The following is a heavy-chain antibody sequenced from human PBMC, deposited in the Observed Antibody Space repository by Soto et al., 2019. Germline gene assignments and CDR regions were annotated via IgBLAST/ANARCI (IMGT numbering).Heavy chain of an antibody. CDR3: ARGNTDHDIVVVPAAIRIGRYFDY. J-gene: IGHJ4*01. D-gene: IGHD2-2*02. Sequence: SVKVSCKASGGTFSSYAISWVRQAPGQGLEWMGGIIPIFGTANYAQKFQGRVTITADESTSTAYMELSSLRSEDTAVYYCARGNTDHDIVVVPAAIRIGRYFDYWGQ. V-gene: IGHV1-69*13. CDR2: IIPIFGTA. CDR1: GGTFSSYA.